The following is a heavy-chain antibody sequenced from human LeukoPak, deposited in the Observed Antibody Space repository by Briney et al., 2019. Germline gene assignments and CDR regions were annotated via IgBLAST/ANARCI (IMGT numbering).Heavy chain of an antibody. D-gene: IGHD2-2*01. Sequence: ASVKVSCKASGYTFTGYYMHWVRQAPGQGLEWMGWINPNSGGTNYAQKFQGRVTMTRDTSISTAYMELSRLRSDDTAVYYCARVKRTVDIVVVPAASDYWGQGTLATVSS. CDR1: GYTFTGYY. CDR2: INPNSGGT. J-gene: IGHJ4*02. CDR3: ARVKRTVDIVVVPAASDY. V-gene: IGHV1-2*02.